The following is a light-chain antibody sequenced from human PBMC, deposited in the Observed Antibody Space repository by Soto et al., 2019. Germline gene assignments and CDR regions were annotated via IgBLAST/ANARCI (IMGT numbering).Light chain of an antibody. CDR2: SAS. CDR1: QAINNW. Sequence: DIPMTQSPSSVSASIGDRVTITCRASQAINNWLAWYQQKPGKAPNLLIYSASTLCSGVPSRFSGSGSGTDFTLTISNLQPEDFATYFCQQASSLPLTFGGGTKVEIK. CDR3: QQASSLPLT. J-gene: IGKJ4*01. V-gene: IGKV1-12*01.